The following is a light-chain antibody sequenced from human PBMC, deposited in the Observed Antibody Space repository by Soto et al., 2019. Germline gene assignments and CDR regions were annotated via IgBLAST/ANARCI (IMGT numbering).Light chain of an antibody. CDR3: QQSYSTPLT. CDR2: AAS. J-gene: IGKJ4*01. V-gene: IGKV1-39*01. CDR1: QSNSNY. Sequence: DIQMTQSPSSLSASVGDRVTITCRASQSNSNYLNWYQQKPGKAPKLLIYAASSLQSGVPSRFSGSGSGTDFTLTISSLQPEDFATYYCQQSYSTPLTFGGGTKVDIK.